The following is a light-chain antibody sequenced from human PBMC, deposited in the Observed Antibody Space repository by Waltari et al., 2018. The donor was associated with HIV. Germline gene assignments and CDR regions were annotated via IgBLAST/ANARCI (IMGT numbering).Light chain of an antibody. V-gene: IGKV3-11*01. CDR2: DVS. J-gene: IGKJ4*01. CDR1: QSVSRY. Sequence: EIVLTQSPATLSLSPGERVTLSCRASQSVSRYLGWYQQKSGQAPRLLIYDVSNRATCIPARFSGSGSGTDFALTISSLEPEDFAVYYCQYRSKWLIFGGGTKVEIK. CDR3: QYRSKWLI.